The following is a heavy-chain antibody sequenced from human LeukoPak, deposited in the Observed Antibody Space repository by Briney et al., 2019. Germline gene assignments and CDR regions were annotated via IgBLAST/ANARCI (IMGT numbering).Heavy chain of an antibody. V-gene: IGHV3-30*02. D-gene: IGHD7-27*01. J-gene: IGHJ4*02. CDR2: IRNDGSNQ. Sequence: GGSLRLSCAASGFTFRSYGMHLVRQAPGKGLEWVAFIRNDGSNQYYADSVKGRFTISRDNSNNILYLQMNSLRAEDTAMYICAKGYGERHFDSWGQGTLVTVSS. CDR1: GFTFRSYG. CDR3: AKGYGERHFDS.